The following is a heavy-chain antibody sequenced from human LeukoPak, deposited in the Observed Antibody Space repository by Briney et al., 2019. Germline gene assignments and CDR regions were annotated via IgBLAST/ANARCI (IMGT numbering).Heavy chain of an antibody. V-gene: IGHV3-30*04. CDR1: GFTFSSYA. CDR2: ISYDGSKK. D-gene: IGHD3-22*01. CDR3: ARVTYYYDSSGYYFDY. J-gene: IGHJ4*02. Sequence: GGSLRLSCAASGFTFSSYAMHWVRQAPGKGLEWVAVISYDGSKKYYADSAKGRFTVSRDNSKNTVYLQMNSLRAEDTAVYYCARVTYYYDSSGYYFDYWGQGTLVTVSS.